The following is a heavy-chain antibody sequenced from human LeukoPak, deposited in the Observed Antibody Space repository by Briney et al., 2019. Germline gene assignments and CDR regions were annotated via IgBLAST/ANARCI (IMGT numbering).Heavy chain of an antibody. CDR1: GFTFSSYG. Sequence: GRSLRLSCAASGFTFSSYGMHWVRQAPGKGLEWVAVISYDGSNKYYADSVKGRFTISRDNSKNTLYLQMNSLRAEDTAVYYCARYGDSSGYYFGAFDIWGQGTMVTVSS. J-gene: IGHJ3*02. V-gene: IGHV3-30*03. CDR3: ARYGDSSGYYFGAFDI. D-gene: IGHD3-22*01. CDR2: ISYDGSNK.